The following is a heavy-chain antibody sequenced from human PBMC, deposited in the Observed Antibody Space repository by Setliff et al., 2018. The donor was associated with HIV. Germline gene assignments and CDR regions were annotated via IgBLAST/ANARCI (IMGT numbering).Heavy chain of an antibody. J-gene: IGHJ6*02. CDR2: IHYNERT. CDR3: ARGGPTVACGLDV. CDR1: GGSASHSRYY. V-gene: IGHV4-39*07. D-gene: IGHD4-17*01. Sequence: LSLTCTVSGGSASHSRYYWAWIRQPPAQGLEYIGSIHYNERTYYYPSLNGRVTISLDTSNNQFSLNLHSVTAADTPVYYFARGGPTVACGLDVWGQGTTVTVSS.